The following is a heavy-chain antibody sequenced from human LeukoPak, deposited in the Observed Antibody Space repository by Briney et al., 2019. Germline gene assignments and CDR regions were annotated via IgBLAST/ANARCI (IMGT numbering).Heavy chain of an antibody. CDR3: AKDISAYSYGYY. CDR2: ISGSGGST. Sequence: GGSLRLSCAASGFTFSSYAMSWVRQARGKGLEWVSAISGSGGSTYYADSVKGRFTISRDNSKNTLYLQMNSLRAEDTAVYYCAKDISAYSYGYYWGQGTLVTVSS. J-gene: IGHJ4*02. CDR1: GFTFSSYA. D-gene: IGHD5-18*01. V-gene: IGHV3-23*01.